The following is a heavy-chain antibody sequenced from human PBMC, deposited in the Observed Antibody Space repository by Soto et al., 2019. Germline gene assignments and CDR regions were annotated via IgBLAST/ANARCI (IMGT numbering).Heavy chain of an antibody. V-gene: IGHV3-23*01. CDR2: ISASGYSA. D-gene: IGHD3-16*01. CDR1: GLPFSNYA. Sequence: PGGSLRRSCAASGLPFSNYAMTWVRQAPGKGLEWVSIISASGYSAYYGGAVNGRFTTSRDNSRSTLYLQMNGLRAEDTAVYYCAKGDLLWDPFDLWGQGTLVTVSS. J-gene: IGHJ4*02. CDR3: AKGDLLWDPFDL.